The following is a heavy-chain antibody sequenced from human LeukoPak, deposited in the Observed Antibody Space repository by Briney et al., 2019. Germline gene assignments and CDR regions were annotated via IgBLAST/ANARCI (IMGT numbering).Heavy chain of an antibody. CDR2: INSDGSST. D-gene: IGHD2-2*01. J-gene: IGHJ6*03. V-gene: IGHV3-74*01. Sequence: PGGSLRLSCAASGFTFSSYWMHWVRQAPGKGLVWVSRINSDGSSTSYADSVKGRFTISRDNAKNTLYLQMNSLRAEDTAVYYCARDAYQLPTFYYYYYMDVWGKGTTVTVSS. CDR1: GFTFSSYW. CDR3: ARDAYQLPTFYYYYYMDV.